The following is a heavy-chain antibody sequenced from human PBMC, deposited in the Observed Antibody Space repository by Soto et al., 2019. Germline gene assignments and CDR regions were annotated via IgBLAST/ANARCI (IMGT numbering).Heavy chain of an antibody. CDR2: IKSKTDGGTT. J-gene: IGHJ4*02. CDR1: GFTFSNAW. CDR3: TTVGVRYFDWLPRNLDD. V-gene: IGHV3-15*01. Sequence: PGGSLRLSCAASGFTFSNAWMSWVRQAPGKGLEWVGRIKSKTDGGTTDYAAPVKGRFTISRDDSKNTLYLQMNSLKTEDTAVYYCTTVGVRYFDWLPRNLDDWGQGTLVTVAS. D-gene: IGHD3-9*01.